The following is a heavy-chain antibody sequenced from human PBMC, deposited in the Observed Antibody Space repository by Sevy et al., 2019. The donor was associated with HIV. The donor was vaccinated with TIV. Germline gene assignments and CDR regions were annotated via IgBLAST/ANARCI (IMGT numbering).Heavy chain of an antibody. Sequence: SETLSLTCAFSGGSITSVNWWHWVRQPPGKGLEWIGEIYHSGSTNYNPSLKSRVTISVDNSKNQFSLNLYSVTAADTAVYYCARGGETPRGFDPWGQGSLVTVSS. CDR3: ARGGETPRGFDP. CDR2: IYHSGST. D-gene: IGHD3-16*01. J-gene: IGHJ5*02. CDR1: GGSITSVNW. V-gene: IGHV4-4*02.